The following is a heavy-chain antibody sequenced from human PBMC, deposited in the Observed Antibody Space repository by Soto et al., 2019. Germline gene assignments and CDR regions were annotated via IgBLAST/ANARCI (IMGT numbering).Heavy chain of an antibody. CDR1: GFPFTRHA. V-gene: IGHV3-30*18. J-gene: IGHJ5*01. CDR2: ISYDGSNQ. CDR3: AKDRVVAGIGEFDF. Sequence: GGSLRLSCAASGFPFTRHAIHWVRQAPGKGLEWVAVISYDGSNQYYEDSVKGRFTISRDNSKNTVSLQMNSLRAEDTAVYHCAKDRVVAGIGEFDFWGQGTLVTVSS. D-gene: IGHD6-19*01.